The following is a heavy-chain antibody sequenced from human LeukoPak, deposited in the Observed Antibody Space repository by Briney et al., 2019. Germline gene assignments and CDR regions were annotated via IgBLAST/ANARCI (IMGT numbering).Heavy chain of an antibody. CDR1: GYTFTGYY. V-gene: IGHV1-2*02. Sequence: RASVKVSCKASGYTFTGYYMHWVRQAPGQGLEWMGWINPNIGGKNYAQKFQGRVTMTRDTSISTAYMELSRLKSDDTAVYYCAREGYYDSSGYYLGYWCQRTLVTVSS. D-gene: IGHD3-22*01. J-gene: IGHJ4*02. CDR2: INPNIGGK. CDR3: AREGYYDSSGYYLGY.